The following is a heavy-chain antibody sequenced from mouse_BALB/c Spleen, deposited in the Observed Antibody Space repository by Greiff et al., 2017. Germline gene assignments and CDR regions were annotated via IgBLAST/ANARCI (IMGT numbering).Heavy chain of an antibody. D-gene: IGHD2-1*01. CDR3: ARQIYGNYDY. Sequence: EVKVVESGGGLVKPGGSLKLSCAASGFAFSSYDMSWVRQTPEKRLEWVAYISSGGGSTYYPDTVKGRFTISRDNAKNTLYLQMSSLKSEDTAMYYCARQIYGNYDYWGQGTTLTVSS. V-gene: IGHV5-12-1*01. CDR1: GFAFSSYD. CDR2: ISSGGGST. J-gene: IGHJ2*01.